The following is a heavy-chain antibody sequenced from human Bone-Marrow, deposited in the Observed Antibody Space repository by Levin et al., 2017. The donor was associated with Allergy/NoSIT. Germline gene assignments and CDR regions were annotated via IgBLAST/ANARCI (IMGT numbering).Heavy chain of an antibody. J-gene: IGHJ5*02. CDR2: ISGSGDP. V-gene: IGHV3-23*01. CDR3: AKDAVVVPGASMGWFDP. D-gene: IGHD2-15*01. CDR1: GFTFSNYA. Sequence: SGGSLRLSCAVSGFTFSNYAMNWVRQAPGKGLEWVSGISGSGDPYYADSVKGRFTISRDNSKNRLYLQMKTLRAEDTAVYYCAKDAVVVPGASMGWFDPWGQGTLVTVSS.